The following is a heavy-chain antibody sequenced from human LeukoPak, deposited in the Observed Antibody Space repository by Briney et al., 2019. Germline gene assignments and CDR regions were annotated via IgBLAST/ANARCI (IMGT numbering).Heavy chain of an antibody. CDR3: ARGYGDYVAYFDY. CDR2: NHGDGTNT. Sequence: GGSLTLSCAGSGFTFSSYWMHWVRQATGKGLVWVSRNHGDGTNTKYANSVKGRFTISRDNAKNTLYLQMNSLRAEDTAVYYCARGYGDYVAYFDYWGQGTLVTVSS. V-gene: IGHV3-74*03. CDR1: GFTFSSYW. J-gene: IGHJ4*02. D-gene: IGHD4-17*01.